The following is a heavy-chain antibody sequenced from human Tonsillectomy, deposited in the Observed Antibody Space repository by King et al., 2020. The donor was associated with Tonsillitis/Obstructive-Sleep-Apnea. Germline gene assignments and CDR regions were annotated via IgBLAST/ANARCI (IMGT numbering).Heavy chain of an antibody. CDR1: GYTFTRYG. CDR3: ARDWYYESVTKGDY. J-gene: IGHJ4*02. V-gene: IGHV1-3*01. CDR2: INAGNGNA. Sequence: QLVQSGAEVKKPGASVKVSCKASGYTFTRYGVHWVRQSPGQGPEWMGWINAGNGNAKYSEKFQGRVTFTRDTSASTVFMELSSLRSEDTAVYYCARDWYYESVTKGDYWGKGTLVTVSP. D-gene: IGHD3-22*01.